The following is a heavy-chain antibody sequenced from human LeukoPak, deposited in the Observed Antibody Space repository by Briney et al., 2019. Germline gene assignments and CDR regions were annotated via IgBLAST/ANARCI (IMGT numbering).Heavy chain of an antibody. CDR3: AKDPRRYSRTGGYFDY. CDR2: IIWSGGST. CDR1: GFTFDDYG. Sequence: GGSLRLSCAASGFTFDDYGMSWVRQAPGKGLEWVSGIIWSGGSTGYADSVKGRFTISRDNAKNSLYLQMNSLRAEDTAVYYCAKDPRRYSRTGGYFDYWGQGTLVTVSS. D-gene: IGHD6-13*01. V-gene: IGHV3-20*04. J-gene: IGHJ4*02.